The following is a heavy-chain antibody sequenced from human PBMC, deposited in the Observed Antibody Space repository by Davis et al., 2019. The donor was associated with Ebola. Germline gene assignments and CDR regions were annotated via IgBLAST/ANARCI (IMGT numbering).Heavy chain of an antibody. CDR3: ARDDDYGEFYYYYGMDV. J-gene: IGHJ6*02. CDR2: ISSSSSYT. V-gene: IGHV3-11*06. D-gene: IGHD4-17*01. CDR1: GFTFSDYY. Sequence: GESLKISCAASGFTFSDYYMSWIRQAPGKGLEWVSYISSSSSYTNYADSVKGRFTISRDNAKNSLYLQMNSLRAGDTAVYYCARDDDYGEFYYYYGMDVWGQGTTVTVSS.